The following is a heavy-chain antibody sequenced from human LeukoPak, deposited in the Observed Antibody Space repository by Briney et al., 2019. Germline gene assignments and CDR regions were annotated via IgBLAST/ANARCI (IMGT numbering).Heavy chain of an antibody. J-gene: IGHJ3*02. CDR3: ATSSGYGSDAFDI. D-gene: IGHD5-12*01. CDR2: ISSSSSYT. V-gene: IGHV3-11*06. CDR1: GFTFSEYY. Sequence: PGGSLRLSCAASGFTFSEYYMSWIRQAPGKGLEWVSYISSSSSYTNYADSVKGRFTISRDNAKNSLYLQMNSLRAEDTAVYYCATSSGYGSDAFDIWGQGTMVTVSS.